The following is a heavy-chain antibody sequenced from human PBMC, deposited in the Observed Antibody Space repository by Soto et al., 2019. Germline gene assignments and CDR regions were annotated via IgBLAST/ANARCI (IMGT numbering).Heavy chain of an antibody. D-gene: IGHD3-16*01. CDR2: SRDKANSFST. CDR3: ARTKTYGAYDV. CDR1: GFTLSDYY. V-gene: IGHV3-72*01. J-gene: IGHJ3*01. Sequence: EVKLVESGGGLVQPGGSLRLSCAVSGFTLSDYYIDWVRQAPGKGLEWLARSRDKANSFSTDYAASVKGRLSISRDDSESSVFLQMISLRIEDTALYYCARTKTYGAYDVWGQGTVVIVSS.